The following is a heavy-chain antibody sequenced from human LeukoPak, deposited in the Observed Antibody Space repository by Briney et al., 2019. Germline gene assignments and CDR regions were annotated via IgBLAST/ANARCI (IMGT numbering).Heavy chain of an antibody. CDR3: AKGREYSGYDYPFDY. CDR1: GFTFSTYA. Sequence: GGSLRLSCAASGFTFSTYAMSWVRQTPGKGLEWVSAISGSGGSTYYADSVKGRFTISRDNSKNTLYLQMNSLRAEDTAVYYCAKGREYSGYDYPFDYWGQGTLVTVSS. CDR2: ISGSGGST. V-gene: IGHV3-23*01. J-gene: IGHJ4*02. D-gene: IGHD5-12*01.